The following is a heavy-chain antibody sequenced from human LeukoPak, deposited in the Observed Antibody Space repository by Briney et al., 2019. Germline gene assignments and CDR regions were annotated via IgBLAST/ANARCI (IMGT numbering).Heavy chain of an antibody. Sequence: SETLSLTCTVSGASISRYYWNWIRQPAGKGLEWIGRIYTSGSTKYNPSLKSRVTISVDTSKNQFSLKLSSVTAADTAVYYCARGRDFWSGYYTGYYYYYMDVWGKGTTVTVSS. CDR3: ARGRDFWSGYYTGYYYYYMDV. J-gene: IGHJ6*03. CDR2: IYTSGST. D-gene: IGHD3-3*01. V-gene: IGHV4-4*07. CDR1: GASISRYY.